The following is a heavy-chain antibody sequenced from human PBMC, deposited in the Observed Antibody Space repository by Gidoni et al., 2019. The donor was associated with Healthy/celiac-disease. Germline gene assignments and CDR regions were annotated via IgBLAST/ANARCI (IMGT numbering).Heavy chain of an antibody. CDR2: IYTSGRT. CDR3: ARDWDIVGGSR. D-gene: IGHD2-15*01. J-gene: IGHJ4*02. Sequence: QGKLQESGTGLVKHSQTLSLTCTVAGGSINSGSYYWSWIRQPAGTRLEGIGSIYTSGRTNYNPSLKSRVTMSVDTAKNQFSLKLSSVTAADTAVYYGARDWDIVGGSRWGQGILLTVSS. CDR1: GGSINSGSYY. V-gene: IGHV4-61*02.